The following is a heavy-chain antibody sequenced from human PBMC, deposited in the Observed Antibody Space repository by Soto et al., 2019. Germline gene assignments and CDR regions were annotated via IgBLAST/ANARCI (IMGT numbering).Heavy chain of an antibody. CDR2: ISSSSSYI. V-gene: IGHV3-21*01. J-gene: IGHJ4*02. D-gene: IGHD6-19*01. CDR3: GRDIRSSCWYEDY. Sequence: EVQLVESGGGLVKPGGSLRLSCAASGFTFSSYSMNWVRQAPGKGLEWVSSISSSSSYIYYADSVKGRFTISRDNAKNSLYLQMNSLRAEDTGVYDCGRDIRSSCWYEDYGGQGSVVPVTS. CDR1: GFTFSSYS.